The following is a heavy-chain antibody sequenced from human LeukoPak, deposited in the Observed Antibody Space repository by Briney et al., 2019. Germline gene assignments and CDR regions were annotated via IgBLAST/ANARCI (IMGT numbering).Heavy chain of an antibody. CDR2: ISWNSGSI. Sequence: GRSLRLSCAASGFTFDDYAMHWVRQAPGKGLEWVSGISWNSGSIGYADSVKGRFTISRDNAKNSLYLQMNSLRAEDTALYYCAREGRAYYYGMDVWGQGTTVTVSS. J-gene: IGHJ6*02. V-gene: IGHV3-9*01. D-gene: IGHD1-26*01. CDR1: GFTFDDYA. CDR3: AREGRAYYYGMDV.